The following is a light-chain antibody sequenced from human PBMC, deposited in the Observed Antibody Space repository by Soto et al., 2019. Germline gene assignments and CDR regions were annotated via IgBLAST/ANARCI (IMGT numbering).Light chain of an antibody. J-gene: IGKJ2*01. V-gene: IGKV3-20*01. CDR3: QQSGGSPPYT. CDR1: QSISRYY. Sequence: EIVLTQSPGALSLSPGERATISCRARQSISRYYLAWYQHKPGQAPRLLMNGASSRATGIPHRFSGSGSGTDFTLTISSLEPEDCGVYYCQQSGGSPPYTFGQGTRLEIK. CDR2: GAS.